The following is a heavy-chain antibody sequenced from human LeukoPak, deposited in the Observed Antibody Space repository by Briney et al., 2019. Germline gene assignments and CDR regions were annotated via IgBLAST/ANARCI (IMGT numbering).Heavy chain of an antibody. J-gene: IGHJ4*02. Sequence: PSETLSLTCTVSGGSISSYYWSWLRQPPGKGLEWIGYIYYSGSTNYNPSLKSRVTISVDTSKNQFSLKLSSVTAADTAVYYCARRRKGSGSPPYKPKKFDYWGQGTLVTVSS. D-gene: IGHD3-10*01. CDR3: ARRRKGSGSPPYKPKKFDY. V-gene: IGHV4-59*12. CDR2: IYYSGST. CDR1: GGSISSYY.